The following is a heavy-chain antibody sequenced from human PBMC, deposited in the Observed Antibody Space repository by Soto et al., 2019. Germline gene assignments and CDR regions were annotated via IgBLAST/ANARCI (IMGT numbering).Heavy chain of an antibody. V-gene: IGHV1-46*01. D-gene: IGHD1-7*01. CDR3: ARQLGLRSYYYGMDV. CDR2: INPSGGST. CDR1: GYTFSNYY. J-gene: IGHJ6*02. Sequence: ASVKVSCKASGYTFSNYYMHWVRQAPGQGLEWMGIINPSGGSTSYAQKFQGRLTMTRDTSTSTVYMELSRLRSDDTAVYYCARQLGLRSYYYGMDVWGQGTTVTVSS.